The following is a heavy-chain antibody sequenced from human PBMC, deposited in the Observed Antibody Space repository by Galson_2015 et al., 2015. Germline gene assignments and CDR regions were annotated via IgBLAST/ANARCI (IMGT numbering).Heavy chain of an antibody. J-gene: IGHJ4*02. CDR1: GYTFTTSW. CDR2: IYPGDSDT. Sequence: QSGAEVKKPGEFLKISCKGSGYTFTTSWIGWVRQMPGKGLEWMGVIYPGDSDTRYSPSFQGQVTISVDKSISTAYLQWSSLKASDTAMYYCARAFYGSGSHYGDYWGQGTLVTVSS. CDR3: ARAFYGSGSHYGDY. D-gene: IGHD3-10*01. V-gene: IGHV5-51*01.